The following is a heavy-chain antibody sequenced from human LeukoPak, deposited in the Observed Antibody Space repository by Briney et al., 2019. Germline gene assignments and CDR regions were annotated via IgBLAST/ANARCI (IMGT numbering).Heavy chain of an antibody. CDR2: INSDGSST. CDR1: GFTFSSYW. V-gene: IGHV3-74*01. J-gene: IGHJ6*02. Sequence: GGSLRLSCAASGFTFSSYWMHWVRQAPGKGLVWVSRINSDGSSTSYADSVKGRFTISRDNAKNTLYLQMNSLRAEDTAVYYCARPDSSGWYAYYGMDVWGQGTTVTDSS. CDR3: ARPDSSGWYAYYGMDV. D-gene: IGHD6-19*01.